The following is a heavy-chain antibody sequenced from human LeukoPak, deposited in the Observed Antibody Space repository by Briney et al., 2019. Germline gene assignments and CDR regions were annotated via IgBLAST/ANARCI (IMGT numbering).Heavy chain of an antibody. CDR3: ARRPCSKGVCYTDH. V-gene: IGHV3-30*04. Sequence: GRSLRLSCAASGFTFSTYTVHWVRQAPGKGLEWVATISYDGSNKYYVDSVKGRFTISRDNSKNTLYLQMNSLRAEDTAVYYCARRPCSKGVCYTDHWGQGSLVTVSS. J-gene: IGHJ4*02. CDR1: GFTFSTYT. D-gene: IGHD2-8*01. CDR2: ISYDGSNK.